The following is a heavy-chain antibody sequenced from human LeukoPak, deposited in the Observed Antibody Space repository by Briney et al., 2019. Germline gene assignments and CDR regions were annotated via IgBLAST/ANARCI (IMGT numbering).Heavy chain of an antibody. V-gene: IGHV3-23*01. CDR3: AKWREGTMVYFDY. CDR2: ISGSGHNT. D-gene: IGHD3-10*01. CDR1: GFTFSSYA. J-gene: IGHJ4*02. Sequence: GGSLRLSCAASGFTFSSYAMTWVRQAPGKGLEWVSAISGSGHNTYYVDSVKGRFTISRDNSKNTVYLQMNSLRAEDTALYYCAKWREGTMVYFDYRGQGTLVTVSS.